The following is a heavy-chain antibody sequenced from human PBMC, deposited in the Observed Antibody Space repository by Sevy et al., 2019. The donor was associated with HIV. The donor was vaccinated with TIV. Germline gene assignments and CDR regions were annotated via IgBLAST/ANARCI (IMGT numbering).Heavy chain of an antibody. CDR2: IYHSGST. CDR1: GGSIISVNW. CDR3: ARGGETPRGFDP. Sequence: SETLSLTCAVSGGSIISVNWWHWVRQSPGKGLEWIGEIYHSGSTNYNPSLKSRVTISVDNSKNQFSLNLYSVTAADTAVDYCARGGETPRGFDPWGPGSLVTVSS. J-gene: IGHJ5*02. D-gene: IGHD3-16*01. V-gene: IGHV4-4*02.